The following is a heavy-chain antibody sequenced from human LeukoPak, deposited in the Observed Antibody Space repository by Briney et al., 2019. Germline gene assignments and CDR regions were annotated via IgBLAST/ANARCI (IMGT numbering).Heavy chain of an antibody. V-gene: IGHV4-4*02. D-gene: IGHD5-18*01. Sequence: SETLSLTCAVSGGSINSSYWWNWVRQPPGKGLEWIGEIYHTGVTNYNSSLKNRVIISVDKSKNQFSLKLRSVNAANTAVYFCARGKSLTRIHPYGHFDLWGRGTLVTVSS. CDR1: GGSINSSYW. CDR3: ARGKSLTRIHPYGHFDL. CDR2: IYHTGVT. J-gene: IGHJ2*01.